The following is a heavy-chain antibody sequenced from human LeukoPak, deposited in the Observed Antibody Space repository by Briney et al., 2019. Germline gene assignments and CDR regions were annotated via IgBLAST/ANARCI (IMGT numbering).Heavy chain of an antibody. CDR3: ARDGSGYGDYLSYWYFDL. J-gene: IGHJ2*01. CDR1: GGSISSYY. V-gene: IGHV4-4*07. CDR2: IYTSGST. Sequence: SETLSLTCTVSGGSISSYYWSWIRQPAGKGLKWIGRIYTSGSTNYNPSLKSRVTMSVDTSKNQFSLKLSSVTAADTAVYYCARDGSGYGDYLSYWYFDLWGRGTLVTVSS. D-gene: IGHD4-17*01.